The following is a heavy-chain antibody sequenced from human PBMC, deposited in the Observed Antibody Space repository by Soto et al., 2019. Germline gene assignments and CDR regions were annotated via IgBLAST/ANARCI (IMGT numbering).Heavy chain of an antibody. D-gene: IGHD3-16*01. CDR3: ARSLGDYVWGSYQFDY. V-gene: IGHV4-31*03. J-gene: IGHJ4*02. CDR2: IYYSGST. CDR1: GGSISRGGYY. Sequence: KSSETLSLTCTVSGGSISRGGYYWSWMRQHPGKGLEWIGNIYYSGSTYYNPSLKSRVTISVDTSKNQFSLKVNSVTAADTAVYYCARSLGDYVWGSYQFDYWGQGTLVTVSS.